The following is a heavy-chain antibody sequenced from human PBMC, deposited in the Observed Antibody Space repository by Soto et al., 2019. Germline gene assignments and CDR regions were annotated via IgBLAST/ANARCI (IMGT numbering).Heavy chain of an antibody. V-gene: IGHV1-69*13. D-gene: IGHD2-21*02. Sequence: SVKVSCKASGGTFSSYAISWVRQAPGQGLEWMGGIIPIFGTAKYAQKFQGRVTITADESTSTAYMELSSLRSEDTAVYYFSIDDCYGLIGRANWFDPWGQGTQVTVSS. CDR2: IIPIFGTA. J-gene: IGHJ5*02. CDR3: SIDDCYGLIGRANWFDP. CDR1: GGTFSSYA.